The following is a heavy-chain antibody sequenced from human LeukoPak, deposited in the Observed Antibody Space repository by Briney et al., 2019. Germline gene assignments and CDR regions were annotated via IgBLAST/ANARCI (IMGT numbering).Heavy chain of an antibody. V-gene: IGHV3-30*04. CDR1: GFTFSNYA. CDR2: VSFHGTDK. J-gene: IGHJ4*02. CDR3: ARAVPSRQAIDY. Sequence: RGSLRLSCAASGFTFSNYAMHWVRQAPGKGLDWVAVVSFHGTDKFYADSVKGRFTISRDNSKNTLYLQMNSLIPEDTAVYYCARAVPSRQAIDYWGQGTLVTVSS.